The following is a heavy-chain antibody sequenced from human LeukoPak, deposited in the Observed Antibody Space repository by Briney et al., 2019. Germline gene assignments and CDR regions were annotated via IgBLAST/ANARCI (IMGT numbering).Heavy chain of an antibody. CDR3: ARGQYYYDSSGYRFDY. CDR1: GGTFSSYA. J-gene: IGHJ4*02. Sequence: SVKVSCKASGGTFSSYAISWVRQAPGQGLEWMGRIIPIFGTANYAQKFQGSVTITTDESTSTAYMELSSLRSEDTAVYYCARGQYYYDSSGYRFDYWGQGTLVTVSS. V-gene: IGHV1-69*05. D-gene: IGHD3-22*01. CDR2: IIPIFGTA.